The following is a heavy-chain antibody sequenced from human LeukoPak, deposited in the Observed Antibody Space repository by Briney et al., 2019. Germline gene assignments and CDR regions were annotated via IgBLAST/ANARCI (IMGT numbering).Heavy chain of an antibody. CDR3: AKDRPPQEMGDWFDP. V-gene: IGHV3-23*01. CDR1: GFTFSSYA. CDR2: ISGSGGST. J-gene: IGHJ5*02. D-gene: IGHD1-26*01. Sequence: GGSLRLSCAASGFTFSSYAMSWVRQAPGKGLEWVSAISGSGGSTYYADSVKGRFTISRDNSKNTLYLQMNGLRAEDTAVYYCAKDRPPQEMGDWFDPWGQGTLVTVSS.